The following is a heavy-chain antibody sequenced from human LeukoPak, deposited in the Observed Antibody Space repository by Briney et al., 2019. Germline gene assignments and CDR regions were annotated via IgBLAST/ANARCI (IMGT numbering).Heavy chain of an antibody. CDR3: ARHSYDSSGYYYTFDY. V-gene: IGHV3-53*01. CDR2: IYSSGTT. Sequence: PGGTLRLSCAASGFTVSSNFMSWVRQAPGKGLEWVSVIYSSGTTYYADSVKGRFTISRDNSKNTLHLQMNSLRAEDTAVYYCARHSYDSSGYYYTFDYWGQGTLVTVSS. CDR1: GFTVSSNF. D-gene: IGHD3-22*01. J-gene: IGHJ4*02.